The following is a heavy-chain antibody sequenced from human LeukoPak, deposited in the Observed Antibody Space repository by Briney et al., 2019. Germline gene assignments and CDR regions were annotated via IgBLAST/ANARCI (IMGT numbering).Heavy chain of an antibody. V-gene: IGHV3-30*02. Sequence: GGSLRLSCAASGFTFSSYGMHWVRQAPGKGLEWVAFIRYDVSNKYYADSVKGRFTISRDNSKNTLYLQMNSLRAEDTAVYYCAKAPTYYYDSSGYYIFDYWGQGTLVTV. CDR1: GFTFSSYG. CDR2: IRYDVSNK. D-gene: IGHD3-22*01. J-gene: IGHJ4*02. CDR3: AKAPTYYYDSSGYYIFDY.